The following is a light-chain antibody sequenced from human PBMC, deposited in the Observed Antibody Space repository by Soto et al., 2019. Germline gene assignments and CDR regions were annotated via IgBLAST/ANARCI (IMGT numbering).Light chain of an antibody. Sequence: EIVMTQSPATLSVSPLERSTLSCRASQSVSSNLAWYQQKPGQAPRLLIYGASTRATGIPARFSGSGSGTEFTLTISSLQSEDFAVYYCQQYNNWPPATFGQGTKVDIK. CDR3: QQYNNWPPAT. CDR2: GAS. CDR1: QSVSSN. J-gene: IGKJ1*01. V-gene: IGKV3-15*01.